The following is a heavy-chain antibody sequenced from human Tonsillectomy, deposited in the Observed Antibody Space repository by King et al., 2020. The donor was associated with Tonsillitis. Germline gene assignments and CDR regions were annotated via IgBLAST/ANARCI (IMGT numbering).Heavy chain of an antibody. D-gene: IGHD2-21*01. CDR3: ARERTSVVPSSAFDI. CDR2: INPSGGSR. J-gene: IGHJ3*02. CDR1: GYTFSTHQ. V-gene: IGHV1-46*03. Sequence: QLVQSGAEVKQPGASGKVACKASGYTFSTHQMHWVRQAPGQGLEWMGVINPSGGSRTYAQKFQGRVTMTRDTSTSTVYMEVRNLRSEDTAVYYCARERTSVVPSSAFDIWGQGTMVTVSS.